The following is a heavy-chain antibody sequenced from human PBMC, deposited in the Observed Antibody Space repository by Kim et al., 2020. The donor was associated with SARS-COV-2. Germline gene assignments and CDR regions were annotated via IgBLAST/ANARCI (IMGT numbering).Heavy chain of an antibody. CDR2: ISASGSNT. D-gene: IGHD3-10*01. Sequence: GGSLRLSCAASGFTFRSYHMTWVRQAPGKGLEWVSGISASGSNTFYADSVKGRFTISRDNSKNTLFLLMNSLRVADTATYYCAKDWGRDHYAHYGLDDWG. V-gene: IGHV3-23*01. J-gene: IGHJ4*01. CDR1: GFTFRSYH. CDR3: AKDWGRDHYAHYGLDD.